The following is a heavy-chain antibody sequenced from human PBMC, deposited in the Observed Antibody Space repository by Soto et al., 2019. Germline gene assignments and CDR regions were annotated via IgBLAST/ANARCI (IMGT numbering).Heavy chain of an antibody. CDR3: GRDLKSWVLDFDN. CDR2: LWSDGITD. Sequence: QVQLVESGGGVVQPGGSLRLSCAASGFTLSNHGMHWVRQAPGKGLEWVAGLWSDGITDNSRDSVTGRVTISRDSSKNTLYLQMTSVRVEDSAVYYWGRDLKSWVLDFDNWGQGTLVTVSS. CDR1: GFTLSNHG. V-gene: IGHV3-33*01. J-gene: IGHJ4*02. D-gene: IGHD3-16*01.